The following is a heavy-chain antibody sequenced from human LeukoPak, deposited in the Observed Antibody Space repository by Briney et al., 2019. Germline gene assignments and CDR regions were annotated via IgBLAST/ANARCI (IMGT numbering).Heavy chain of an antibody. J-gene: IGHJ5*02. CDR2: ISSSSSYI. V-gene: IGHV3-21*01. CDR1: GFTFSTYS. CDR3: ARDVRVATIWVNWFDP. Sequence: GGSLRLSCAAFGFTFSTYSMNWVRQAPGKGLEWVSSISSSSSYIYYADSVKGRFTISRDNAKNSLYLQMNSLRAEDTAVYYCARDVRVATIWVNWFDPWGQGTLVTVSS. D-gene: IGHD5-12*01.